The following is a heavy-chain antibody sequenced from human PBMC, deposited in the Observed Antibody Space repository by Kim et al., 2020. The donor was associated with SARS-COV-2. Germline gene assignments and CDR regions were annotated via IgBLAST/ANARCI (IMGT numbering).Heavy chain of an antibody. D-gene: IGHD3-10*01. CDR1: GFTFSNAW. CDR3: TTDALRGGVRGVDY. V-gene: IGHV3-15*01. J-gene: IGHJ4*02. Sequence: GGSLRLSCAASGFTFSNAWMSWVRQAPGKGLEWVGRIKSKTDGGTTDYAAPVKGRFTISRDDSKNTLYLQMNSLKTEDTAVYYCTTDALRGGVRGVDYWGQGTLVTVSS. CDR2: IKSKTDGGTT.